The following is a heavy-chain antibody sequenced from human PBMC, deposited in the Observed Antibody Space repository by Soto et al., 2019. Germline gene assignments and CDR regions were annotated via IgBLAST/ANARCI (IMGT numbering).Heavy chain of an antibody. D-gene: IGHD5-12*01. CDR1: GFTFSSYA. CDR3: ARVRSWLQSSLDY. Sequence: QVQLVESGGGVVQPGRSLRLSCAASGFTFSSYAMHWVRQAPGKGLKWVAVLSYDGSNKYYADSVKGRFTITRDNSKNTLYLQMNSPSAEDTPVYYCARVRSWLQSSLDYWGQGTLVTVCS. V-gene: IGHV3-30-3*01. J-gene: IGHJ4*02. CDR2: LSYDGSNK.